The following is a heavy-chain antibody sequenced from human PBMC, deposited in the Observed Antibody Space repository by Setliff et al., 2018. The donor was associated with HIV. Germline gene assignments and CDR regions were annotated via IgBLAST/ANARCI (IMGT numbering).Heavy chain of an antibody. V-gene: IGHV1-69*10. Sequence: SVKVSCKASGGAFSSYAISWVRQAPGQGLEWMGGIIPILGIANYADSVKGRFTVSRDNSRSTLYLQMNNLRAEDTAVYHCAKSALLWFGTSNWFDSWGQGTLVTVSS. CDR2: IIPILGIA. D-gene: IGHD3-10*01. CDR3: AKSALLWFGTSNWFDS. J-gene: IGHJ5*01. CDR1: GGAFSSYA.